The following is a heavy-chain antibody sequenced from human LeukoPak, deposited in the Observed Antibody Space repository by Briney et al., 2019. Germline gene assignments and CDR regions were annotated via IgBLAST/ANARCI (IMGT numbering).Heavy chain of an antibody. J-gene: IGHJ4*02. V-gene: IGHV3-53*01. CDR2: IYSGGST. CDR3: AKEASYDSSGYYYADY. Sequence: PGGSLRLSCAASGFTVSSNYMSWVRQAPGKGLEWVSVIYSGGSTYYADSVKGRFTISRDNSKNTLYLQMNSLRAEDTAVYYCAKEASYDSSGYYYADYWGQGTLVTVSS. D-gene: IGHD3-22*01. CDR1: GFTVSSNY.